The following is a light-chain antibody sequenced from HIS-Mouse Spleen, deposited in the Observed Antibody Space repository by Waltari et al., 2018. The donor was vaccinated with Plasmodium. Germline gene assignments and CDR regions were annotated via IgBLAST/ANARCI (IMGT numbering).Light chain of an antibody. V-gene: IGLV1-47*01. Sequence: QSVLTQPPSASGTPGPRVTIPCSGSSSNLGSNYVYWYQQLPGTAPKLLIYRNKQRPSGVPDRFSGSKSGTSASLAISGLRSEDEADYYCAAWDDSLSGWVFGGGTKLTVL. CDR2: RNK. CDR3: AAWDDSLSGWV. CDR1: SSNLGSNY. J-gene: IGLJ3*02.